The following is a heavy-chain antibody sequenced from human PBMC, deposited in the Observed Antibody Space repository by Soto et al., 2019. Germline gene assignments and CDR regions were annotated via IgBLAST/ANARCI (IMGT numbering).Heavy chain of an antibody. V-gene: IGHV3-48*01. Sequence: GGSLRLSCAASGFTFSSYWMHWVRQAPGKGLEWVSYISSSSSTIYYADSVKGRFTISRDNAKNSLYLQMNSLRAEDTAVYYCARPYYYGSGSFDYWGQGTLVXVSS. J-gene: IGHJ4*02. CDR2: ISSSSSTI. CDR1: GFTFSSYW. D-gene: IGHD3-10*01. CDR3: ARPYYYGSGSFDY.